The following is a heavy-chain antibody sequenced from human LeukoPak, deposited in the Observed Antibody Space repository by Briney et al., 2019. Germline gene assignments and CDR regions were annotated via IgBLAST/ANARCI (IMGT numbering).Heavy chain of an antibody. D-gene: IGHD1-1*01. V-gene: IGHV4-39*01. CDR1: GGSISGSSYY. CDR2: IHYSGST. CDR3: ARRDTTGRIGRFDP. J-gene: IGHJ5*02. Sequence: SETLSLTCTVSGGSISGSSYYWGWIRQLPGKGLEWIASIHYSGSTYYNPSLKSRVTISVDTSKNQFSLKLSSVTAADTAAYYCARRDTTGRIGRFDPWGQGTLVTVSS.